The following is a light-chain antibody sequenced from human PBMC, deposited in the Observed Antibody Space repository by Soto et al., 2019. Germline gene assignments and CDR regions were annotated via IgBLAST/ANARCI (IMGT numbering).Light chain of an antibody. CDR3: QHYNSYSRA. Sequence: DVQMTQSPSTLSASVGDRVTMTCRASEFISDWLAWYQQKPGQAPKLLIYDASTLESGVPGRFSGRGVGTHFTLTISGLQPEDFATYHCQHYNSYSRAFGQGTKVEI. V-gene: IGKV1-5*01. J-gene: IGKJ1*01. CDR1: EFISDW. CDR2: DAS.